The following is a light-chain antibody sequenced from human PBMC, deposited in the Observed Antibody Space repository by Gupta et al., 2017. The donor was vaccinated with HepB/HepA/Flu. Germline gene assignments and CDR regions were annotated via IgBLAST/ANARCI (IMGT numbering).Light chain of an antibody. CDR3: QSSDNRRIGVV. CDR2: DGN. Sequence: QSVQPQPPSVSGAPGQRVTITCTVSNSNIGAGYDVQWYQHLPGTAPKLLVFDGNIRLSGIPARIYASKYGTTATLAITGLQAEDEADYYCQSSDNRRIGVVFGGGTNLTVL. V-gene: IGLV1-40*01. CDR1: NSNIGAGYD. J-gene: IGLJ2*01.